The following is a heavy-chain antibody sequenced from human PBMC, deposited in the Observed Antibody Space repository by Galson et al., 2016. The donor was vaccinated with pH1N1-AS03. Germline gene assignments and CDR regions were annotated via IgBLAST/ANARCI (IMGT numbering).Heavy chain of an antibody. V-gene: IGHV1-3*01. J-gene: IGHJ4*02. Sequence: SVKVSCKASGDTFNDNALHWVRQAPGQSLEWMGWVNLGNSNTKYSQRFQDRVIITMDTSANTAYMELRDLTSEDTAVFYCAGSGDKWALRHWGQGTLVTVRS. CDR1: GDTFNDNA. D-gene: IGHD1-26*01. CDR2: VNLGNSNT. CDR3: AGSGDKWALRH.